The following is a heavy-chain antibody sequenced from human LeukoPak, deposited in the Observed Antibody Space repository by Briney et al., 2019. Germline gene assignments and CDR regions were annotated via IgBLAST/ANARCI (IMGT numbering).Heavy chain of an antibody. D-gene: IGHD2-2*01. V-gene: IGHV4-59*01. CDR1: GGSISIYY. CDR2: IYYSGST. J-gene: IGHJ3*02. CDR3: ARSSTSCYVCRPDAFDI. Sequence: SETLSLTCTVSGGSISIYYWSWIRQPPGKGLEWIGYIYYSGSTNYNPSLKSRVTISVDTSKNQFPLKLSSVTAADTAVYYCARSSTSCYVCRPDAFDIWGQGTMVTVSS.